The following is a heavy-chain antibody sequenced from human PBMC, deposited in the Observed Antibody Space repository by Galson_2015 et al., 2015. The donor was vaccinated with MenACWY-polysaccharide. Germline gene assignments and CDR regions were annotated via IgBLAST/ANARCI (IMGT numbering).Heavy chain of an antibody. CDR1: GYTSTNYA. J-gene: IGHJ5*02. V-gene: IGHV3-23*01. Sequence: SCKASGYTSTNYAMNWVRQAPGKGLEWVSSIGGSGTTYYADSVKGRFTISRGNSKNMVYLQMNSLRAEDTAIYYCAKANSGGICSSGWACWFDPWGQGSLVIVSS. CDR2: IGGSGTT. CDR3: AKANSGGICSSGWACWFDP. D-gene: IGHD2-15*01.